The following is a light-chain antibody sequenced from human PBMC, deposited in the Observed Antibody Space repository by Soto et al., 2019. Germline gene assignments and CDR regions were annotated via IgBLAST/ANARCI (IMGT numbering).Light chain of an antibody. CDR2: DAS. V-gene: IGKV1-5*01. CDR3: QQYYSYPRT. CDR1: QTISSW. Sequence: DIQMTQSPSTLSASVGDRVTITCRASQTISSWLAWYQQKPGKAPELLIYDASTLESGVPSRFSGSGSGTDFTLTISCLQSEDFATYYCQQYYSYPRTFGQGTKVEIK. J-gene: IGKJ1*01.